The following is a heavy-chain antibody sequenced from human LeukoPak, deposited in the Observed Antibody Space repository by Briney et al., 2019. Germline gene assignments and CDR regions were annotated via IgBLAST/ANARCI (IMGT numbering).Heavy chain of an antibody. CDR3: AKNGFTFGGLVDINFDY. CDR2: MSYDGSNK. Sequence: GGSLRLSCAASGFTFSTYGMHWVRQAPGKGLEWVAVMSYDGSNKFYADSVKGRFTISRDNSKNTLYLQMNSLRPDDTAVYFCAKNGFTFGGLVDINFDYWGQGTLVTVSS. CDR1: GFTFSTYG. J-gene: IGHJ4*02. D-gene: IGHD3-16*02. V-gene: IGHV3-30*18.